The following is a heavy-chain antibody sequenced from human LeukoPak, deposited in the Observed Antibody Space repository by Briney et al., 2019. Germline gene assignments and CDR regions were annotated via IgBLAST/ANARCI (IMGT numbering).Heavy chain of an antibody. J-gene: IGHJ3*02. CDR2: INPNSGGT. V-gene: IGHV1-2*06. Sequence: ASVKVSCKASGYTFTGYYMHWVRQAPGQGLEWMGRINPNSGGTNYAQKFQGRVTMTRDTSISTAYMELSSLRSEDTAVYYCARGIVGATPAFDIWGQGTMVTVSS. D-gene: IGHD1-26*01. CDR3: ARGIVGATPAFDI. CDR1: GYTFTGYY.